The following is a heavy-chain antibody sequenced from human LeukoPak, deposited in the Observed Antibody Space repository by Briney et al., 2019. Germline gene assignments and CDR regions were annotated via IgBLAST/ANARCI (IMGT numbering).Heavy chain of an antibody. CDR2: ISYDGSNK. Sequence: PGGSLRLSCAASGFTFSTYGMHWVRQAPGKGPEWVAVISYDGSNKYYAESVKGRFTISRDNSKNTLYLQMNSLGAEDTAVYYCAKDEGHCSGGSCYRQDYWGQGTLVTVSS. CDR3: AKDEGHCSGGSCYRQDY. CDR1: GFTFSTYG. D-gene: IGHD2-15*01. J-gene: IGHJ4*02. V-gene: IGHV3-30*18.